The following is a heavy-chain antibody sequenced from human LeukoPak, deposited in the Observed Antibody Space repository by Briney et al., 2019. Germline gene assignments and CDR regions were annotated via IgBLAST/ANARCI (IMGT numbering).Heavy chain of an antibody. D-gene: IGHD5-24*01. CDR2: IYYSGST. J-gene: IGHJ6*02. Sequence: SETLSLTCTVSGGSISSSSYFWSWIRQPPGKGLEWIGYIYYSGSTNYNPSLKSRVTISVDTSKNQFSLKLSSVAAADTAVYYCARDRGDGYNYYPYYYYGMDVWGQGTTVTVSS. V-gene: IGHV4-61*01. CDR1: GGSISSSSYF. CDR3: ARDRGDGYNYYPYYYYGMDV.